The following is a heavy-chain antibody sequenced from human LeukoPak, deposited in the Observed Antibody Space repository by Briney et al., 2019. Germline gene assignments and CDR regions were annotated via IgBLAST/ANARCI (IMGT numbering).Heavy chain of an antibody. D-gene: IGHD2/OR15-2a*01. J-gene: IGHJ5*02. CDR2: INHSGST. V-gene: IGHV4-34*01. CDR1: GGSFSGYY. CDR3: ASFYKDQGWFDP. Sequence: PSETLSLTCAVYGGSFSGYYWSWIRQPPGKGLEWIGEINHSGSTNYNPSLKSRVTISVDTSKNQFSLKLSSVTAADTAVYYCASFYKDQGWFDPWGQGTLVTVSS.